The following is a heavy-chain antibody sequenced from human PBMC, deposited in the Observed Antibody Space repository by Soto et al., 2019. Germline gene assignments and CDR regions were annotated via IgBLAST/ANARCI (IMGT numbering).Heavy chain of an antibody. V-gene: IGHV3-23*01. D-gene: IGHD1-20*01. J-gene: IGHJ4*02. CDR3: AKHLGIHNAGGLDF. CDR2: IRYNGAGT. Sequence: EVQLLESGGGLVQPGGSLRLSCVASGFDFENFTMNWVRQAPGRGLEWGSAIRYNGAGTYYADSVKGRFTVTRDDFENTLYLHLNSLTAEDTALYYCAKHLGIHNAGGLDFWGRGTLVTVSS. CDR1: GFDFENFT.